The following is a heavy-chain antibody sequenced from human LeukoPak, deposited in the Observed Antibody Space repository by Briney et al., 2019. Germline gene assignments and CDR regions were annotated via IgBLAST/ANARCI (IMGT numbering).Heavy chain of an antibody. CDR3: AKDSANTYQLLYAYAFDI. CDR2: ISGSGGST. J-gene: IGHJ3*02. CDR1: GFTFSNYA. V-gene: IGHV3-23*01. D-gene: IGHD2-2*02. Sequence: GGSLRLSCTASGFTFSNYAMTWVRQAPGKGLEWVSAISGSGGSTYYADSVKGRFTISRDNSKNTLYLQMNSLRAEDTAVYYCAKDSANTYQLLYAYAFDIWGQGTMVTVSS.